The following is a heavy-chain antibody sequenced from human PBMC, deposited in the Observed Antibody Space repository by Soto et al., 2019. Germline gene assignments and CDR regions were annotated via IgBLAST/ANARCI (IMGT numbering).Heavy chain of an antibody. J-gene: IGHJ4*02. CDR2: ISYDGRNK. D-gene: IGHD1-26*01. CDR1: GFTFSSYA. Sequence: PGGSLGLSCAASGFTFSSYAMHWVRQAPGKGLEWVAVISYDGRNKYYADSVKGRFTISRDNSKNMLYLQMNRLRAEDTAVYYCAKDLIVGANTFDYWGQGTLVTVSS. CDR3: AKDLIVGANTFDY. V-gene: IGHV3-30*04.